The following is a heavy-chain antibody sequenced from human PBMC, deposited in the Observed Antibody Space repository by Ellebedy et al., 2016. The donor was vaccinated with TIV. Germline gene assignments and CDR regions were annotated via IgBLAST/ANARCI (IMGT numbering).Heavy chain of an antibody. V-gene: IGHV1-18*01. CDR2: ISAYNGNT. CDR3: ARFSLVPRVPFDY. D-gene: IGHD6-13*01. Sequence: ASVKVSCXASGGTFSSYAISWVRQAPGQGLEWMGWISAYNGNTNSAQSVQGRVTMTTDTSTSTAYMELRSLRSEDTAVYYCARFSLVPRVPFDYWGQGTLVTVSS. J-gene: IGHJ4*02. CDR1: GGTFSSYA.